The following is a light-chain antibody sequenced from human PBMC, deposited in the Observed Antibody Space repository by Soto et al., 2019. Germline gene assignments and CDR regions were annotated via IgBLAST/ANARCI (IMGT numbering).Light chain of an antibody. V-gene: IGKV3-11*01. J-gene: IGKJ4*01. CDR3: QQRVNWLT. CDR1: QSVRSN. CDR2: GAS. Sequence: EIVMTQSPATLSVSPGERFTLSCRASQSVRSNLAWYQQKPGQAPRLLIYGASNRATGIPDRFSGSGSGTDFTLTISSLEPEDFAVYYCQQRVNWLTFGGGTKVDIK.